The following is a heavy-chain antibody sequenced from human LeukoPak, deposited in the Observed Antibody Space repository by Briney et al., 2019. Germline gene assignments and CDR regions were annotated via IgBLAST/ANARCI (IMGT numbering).Heavy chain of an antibody. Sequence: ASVKVSCKASGYTFTGYYMHWVRQAPGQGLEWMGWINPNSGGTNYAQKFQGWVTMTRDTSISTAYMELSRLRSDDTAVYYCAREGYYGSGSEFDYWGQGTPVTVSS. D-gene: IGHD3-10*01. J-gene: IGHJ4*02. V-gene: IGHV1-2*04. CDR1: GYTFTGYY. CDR2: INPNSGGT. CDR3: AREGYYGSGSEFDY.